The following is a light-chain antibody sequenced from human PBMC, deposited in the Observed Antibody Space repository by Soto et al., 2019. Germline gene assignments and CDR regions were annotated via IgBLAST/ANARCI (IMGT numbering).Light chain of an antibody. J-gene: IGLJ2*01. CDR1: SSDVGAYNY. V-gene: IGLV2-8*01. Sequence: QSALTQPPSASGSPGQSVTISCTGTSSDVGAYNYVSWYQQHPGKAPKLMISEVNKRPSGVPDRFSGSKSGNTASLTVSGLQTEDEAHYYCSSYAGSNNLVFGGGTQLTVL. CDR2: EVN. CDR3: SSYAGSNNLV.